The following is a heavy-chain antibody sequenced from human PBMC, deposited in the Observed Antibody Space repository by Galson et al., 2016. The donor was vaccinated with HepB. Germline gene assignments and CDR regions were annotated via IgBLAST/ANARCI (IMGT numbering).Heavy chain of an antibody. V-gene: IGHV5-10-1*01. D-gene: IGHD4/OR15-4a*01. Sequence: QSGAEVTKPGESLRLSCKVSGYSFNNYWITWVRQMPGKGLEWMGRIDPSDSYTNYSPSFQGHVTISADKSISTAYLQWSSLKVSDTAMYYCARLTRGDYFDYWGQGTLVTVSS. J-gene: IGHJ4*02. CDR2: IDPSDSYT. CDR3: ARLTRGDYFDY. CDR1: GYSFNNYW.